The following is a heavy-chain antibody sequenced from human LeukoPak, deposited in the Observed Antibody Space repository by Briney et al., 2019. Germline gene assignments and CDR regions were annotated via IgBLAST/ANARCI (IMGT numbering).Heavy chain of an antibody. J-gene: IGHJ5*02. Sequence: GASVKVSCKASGGTFSSYAISWVRQAPGQGLEWMGGIISIFGTANYAQKFQGRVTITADESTSTAYMELSSLRSEDTAVYYCARGGGRMKWETSGTWGQGTLVTVSS. D-gene: IGHD1-26*01. CDR3: ARGGGRMKWETSGT. CDR1: GGTFSSYA. CDR2: IISIFGTA. V-gene: IGHV1-69*13.